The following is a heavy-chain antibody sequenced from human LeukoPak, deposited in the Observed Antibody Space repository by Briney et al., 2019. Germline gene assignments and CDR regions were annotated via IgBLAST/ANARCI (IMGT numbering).Heavy chain of an antibody. CDR2: ISGSGGST. V-gene: IGHV3-23*01. CDR3: TKVRSGSSNWALRVFDY. J-gene: IGHJ4*02. D-gene: IGHD4-11*01. CDR1: GFTFSSYA. Sequence: GGSLRLSCAASGFTFSSYAMSWVRQAPGKGLEWVSAISGSGGSTYYADSVKGRFTISRDNSKSTLYLEMNSLRVEDTAVYYCTKVRSGSSNWALRVFDYWGQGALVTVSS.